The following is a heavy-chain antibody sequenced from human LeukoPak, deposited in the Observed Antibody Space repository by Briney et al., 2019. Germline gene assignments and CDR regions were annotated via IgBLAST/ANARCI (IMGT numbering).Heavy chain of an antibody. CDR2: IIPILGIL. J-gene: IGHJ4*02. CDR1: GGTFSSYA. V-gene: IGHV1-69*04. D-gene: IGHD1-26*01. Sequence: SVKVSCKAPGGTFSSYAINWVRQAPGQGLEWMGRIIPILGILDYAQKFQGRVTITADKSTNTAYMELSSLRSEDTAVYYCARGAGSHYDYWGQGALVTVSS. CDR3: ARGAGSHYDY.